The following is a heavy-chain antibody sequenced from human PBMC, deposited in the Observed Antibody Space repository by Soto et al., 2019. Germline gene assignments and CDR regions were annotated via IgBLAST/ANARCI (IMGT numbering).Heavy chain of an antibody. Sequence: VASVKVSCKASGYTFTSYGISWVRQAPGQGLEWMGWISAYNGNTNYAQKLQGRVTMTTDTSTSTAYMELRGLRSDDTAVYYCARDWAGIVVVPAALTGDYYYGMDVWGQGTTVTVSS. CDR3: ARDWAGIVVVPAALTGDYYYGMDV. V-gene: IGHV1-18*04. CDR1: GYTFTSYG. J-gene: IGHJ6*02. D-gene: IGHD2-2*01. CDR2: ISAYNGNT.